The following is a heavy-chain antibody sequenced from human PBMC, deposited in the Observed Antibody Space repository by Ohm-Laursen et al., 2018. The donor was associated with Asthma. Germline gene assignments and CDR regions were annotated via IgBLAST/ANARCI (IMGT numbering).Heavy chain of an antibody. J-gene: IGHJ4*02. CDR3: AKTTGTSSRTSDY. D-gene: IGHD1-1*01. CDR1: GFTFSSYA. Sequence: SLRLSCSASGFTFSSYAMSWVRQAPGKGLEWVSGISSNGGSTQYADSVKGRFTISRDNSKNTLFLQMSSLRAEDTAVYYCAKTTGTSSRTSDYWGQGTLVTASS. V-gene: IGHV3-23*01. CDR2: ISSNGGST.